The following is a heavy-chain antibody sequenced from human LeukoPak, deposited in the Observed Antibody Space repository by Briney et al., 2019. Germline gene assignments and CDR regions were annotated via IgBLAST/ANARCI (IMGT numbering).Heavy chain of an antibody. D-gene: IGHD3-9*01. CDR3: AKKGILTGYSSYLGNFDY. J-gene: IGHJ4*02. V-gene: IGHV3-23*01. CDR2: ITGSGANT. CDR1: GLNFNEAW. Sequence: GGSLRLSCVVSGLNFNEAWMSWVRQAPGKGLEWVSAITGSGANTFYADSVKGRFTISRDNSKNTLYLQMNSLRAEDTAVYYCAKKGILTGYSSYLGNFDYWGQGTLVTVSS.